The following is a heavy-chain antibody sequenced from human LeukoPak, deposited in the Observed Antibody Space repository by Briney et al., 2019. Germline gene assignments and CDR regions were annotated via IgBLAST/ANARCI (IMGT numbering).Heavy chain of an antibody. V-gene: IGHV3-9*01. CDR2: ISWNSGSI. CDR1: GFTFDDFA. D-gene: IGHD4-17*01. J-gene: IGHJ4*02. Sequence: ALRLSCEASGFTFDDFAMHWVRQAPGKGLEWVSGISWNSGSIGYADSVKGRFTISRDNAKNSLYLQMNSLRAEDTALYYCAKDRNDYGDYGFDYWGQGTLVTVSS. CDR3: AKDRNDYGDYGFDY.